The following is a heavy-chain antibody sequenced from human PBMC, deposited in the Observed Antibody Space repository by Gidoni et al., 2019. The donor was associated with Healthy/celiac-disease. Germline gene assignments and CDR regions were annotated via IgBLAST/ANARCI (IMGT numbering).Heavy chain of an antibody. J-gene: IGHJ3*02. CDR1: GFTFSSYG. D-gene: IGHD5-12*01. Sequence: QVQLVESGGGVVQPGRSLRLSCAASGFTFSSYGMHWVRQAQGKGLEWVAVIWYDGSNKYYADSVKGRFTISRDNSKNTLYLQMNSLRAEDTAVYYCAREYLEMATISAFDIWGQGTMVTVSS. CDR3: AREYLEMATISAFDI. V-gene: IGHV3-33*01. CDR2: IWYDGSNK.